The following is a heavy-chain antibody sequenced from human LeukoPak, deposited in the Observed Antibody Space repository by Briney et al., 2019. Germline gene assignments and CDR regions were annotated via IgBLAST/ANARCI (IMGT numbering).Heavy chain of an antibody. D-gene: IGHD3-9*01. CDR2: ISYDGSNK. CDR3: AKDRDILTGYLDY. J-gene: IGHJ4*02. V-gene: IGHV3-30*18. Sequence: PGGSLRLSCAASGFTFSRYGMHWVRQAPGKGLEWVAVISYDGSNKYYVDSVKGRFTISKDNSKNTLYLQMNSLRAEDTAVYYCAKDRDILTGYLDYWGQGTLVTVPS. CDR1: GFTFSRYG.